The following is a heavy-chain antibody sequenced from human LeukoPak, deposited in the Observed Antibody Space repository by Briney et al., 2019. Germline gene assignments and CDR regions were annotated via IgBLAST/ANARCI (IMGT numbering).Heavy chain of an antibody. Sequence: GGSLRLSCAASGFTFDDYGMSWVRQAPGKGLEWVSGINWNGGSTGYADSVKGRFTISRDKAKNYLYLQMNSLRAEDTALYYCARGGGSGSSLVVWYFDLWGRGTLVTVSS. CDR1: GFTFDDYG. D-gene: IGHD3-10*01. CDR3: ARGGGSGSSLVVWYFDL. CDR2: INWNGGST. J-gene: IGHJ2*01. V-gene: IGHV3-20*04.